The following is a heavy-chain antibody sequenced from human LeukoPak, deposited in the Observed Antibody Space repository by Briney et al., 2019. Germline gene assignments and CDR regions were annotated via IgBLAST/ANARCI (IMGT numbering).Heavy chain of an antibody. CDR2: INHSGST. D-gene: IGHD2-21*01. Sequence: SETLSLTRAVYGGSFSGYYWSWIRQPPGKGLEWIGEINHSGSTNYNPSLKSRVTISVDTSKNQFSLKLSSVTAADTAVYYCARLPRRNSDYYGMDVWGKGTTVTVSS. V-gene: IGHV4-34*01. J-gene: IGHJ6*04. CDR1: GGSFSGYY. CDR3: ARLPRRNSDYYGMDV.